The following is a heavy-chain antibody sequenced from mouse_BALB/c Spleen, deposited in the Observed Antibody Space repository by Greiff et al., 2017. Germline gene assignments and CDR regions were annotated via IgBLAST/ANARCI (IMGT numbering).Heavy chain of an antibody. CDR1: GYTFTSYW. Sequence: QVQLQQSGAELARPGASVKLSCKASGYTFTSYWMQWVKQRPGQGLEWIGAIYPGDGDTRYTQKFKGKATLTADKSSSTAYMQLSSLASVDSAVYYCARGSREAMDYWGQGTSDTVSA. V-gene: IGHV1-87*01. CDR3: ARGSREAMDY. D-gene: IGHD1-1*01. J-gene: IGHJ4*01. CDR2: IYPGDGDT.